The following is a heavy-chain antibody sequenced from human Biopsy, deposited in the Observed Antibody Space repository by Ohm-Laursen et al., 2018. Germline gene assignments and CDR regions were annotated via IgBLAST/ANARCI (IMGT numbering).Heavy chain of an antibody. Sequence: SDTLSLTCTVSGVSITAYYWSWIRQLPGKGLECIGNIHHSGSTNYNPSLKSRLTISVDTSKNQFSLKLSSVTAADTAVYYCARMDCSGGSCHYYSYGMDVWGQGTTVTVSS. CDR3: ARMDCSGGSCHYYSYGMDV. CDR2: IHHSGST. D-gene: IGHD2-15*01. J-gene: IGHJ6*02. V-gene: IGHV4-4*09. CDR1: GVSITAYY.